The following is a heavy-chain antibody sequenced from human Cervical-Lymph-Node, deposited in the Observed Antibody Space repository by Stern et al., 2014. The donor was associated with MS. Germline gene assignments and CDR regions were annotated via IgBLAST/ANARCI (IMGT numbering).Heavy chain of an antibody. V-gene: IGHV7-4-1*02. J-gene: IGHJ4*02. D-gene: IGHD2-2*01. CDR3: ARVKPAAILDY. CDR1: GYTFTRNA. Sequence: QVQLVQSGSELKKPGASVKVSCKASGYTFTRNAMTWVRQAPGQRLEWMGWIDTDTGTTTYARGFTGRVVFSLDTSVSPVYLALSSLKAEDTAIYYCARVKPAAILDYWGQGTLVTVSS. CDR2: IDTDTGTT.